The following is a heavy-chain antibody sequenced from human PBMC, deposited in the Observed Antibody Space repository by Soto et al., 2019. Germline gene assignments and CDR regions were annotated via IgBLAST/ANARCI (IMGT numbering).Heavy chain of an antibody. D-gene: IGHD3-3*01. CDR1: GGTFSSYA. J-gene: IGHJ4*02. CDR2: IIPIFGTA. CDR3: ARNLGHYDFWSGYSDY. Sequence: ASVKVSCKASGGTFSSYAISWLRQAPGQGLEWMGGIIPIFGTANYAQKFQGRVTITADESTSTAYMELSSLRSEDTAVYYCARNLGHYDFWSGYSDYWGQGTLVTVSS. V-gene: IGHV1-69*13.